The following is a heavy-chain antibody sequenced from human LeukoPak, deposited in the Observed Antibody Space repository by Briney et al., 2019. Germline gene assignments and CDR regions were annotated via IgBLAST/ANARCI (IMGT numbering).Heavy chain of an antibody. V-gene: IGHV3-7*01. CDR2: IKYDGSEK. Sequence: GGSLRLSCVGSGFMFSSYWMSWVRQAPGKGLEWVANIKYDGSEKNFVDSVKGRFTISRDNAKNSLYLQMNSLRVEDTAVYYCAKETRGYYDSWGQGALVTVSS. CDR1: GFMFSSYW. J-gene: IGHJ4*02. CDR3: AKETRGYYDS.